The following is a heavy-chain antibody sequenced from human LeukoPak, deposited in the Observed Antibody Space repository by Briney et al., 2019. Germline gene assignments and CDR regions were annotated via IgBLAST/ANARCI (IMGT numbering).Heavy chain of an antibody. V-gene: IGHV4-39*07. Sequence: SETLSLTCTVSGGSISSSSYYWGWLRQPPGKGLEWIGSIYYSGSTYYNPSLKSRVTISVDTSKNQFSLKLSSVTAADTAVYYCAICRDGYNLGVTVHAFDIWGQGTMVTVSS. D-gene: IGHD5-24*01. CDR1: GGSISSSSYY. CDR2: IYYSGST. J-gene: IGHJ3*02. CDR3: AICRDGYNLGVTVHAFDI.